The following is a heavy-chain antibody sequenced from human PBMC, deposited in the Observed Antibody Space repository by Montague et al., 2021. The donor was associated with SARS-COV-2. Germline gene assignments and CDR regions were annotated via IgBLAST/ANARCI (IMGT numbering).Heavy chain of an antibody. J-gene: IGHJ3*02. D-gene: IGHD5-24*01. V-gene: IGHV3-33*01. CDR2: IWYDGSNK. CDR3: ARGRAYDGWTHDAFDI. CDR1: GFTFSSYG. Sequence: SLRLSCAASGFTFSSYGMHWVRQAPGKGLEWVAVIWYDGSNKYYADSVKGRFTISRDNSKNTLYLQMNSLRAEDTAVYYCARGRAYDGWTHDAFDIWGHGTMVTVSS.